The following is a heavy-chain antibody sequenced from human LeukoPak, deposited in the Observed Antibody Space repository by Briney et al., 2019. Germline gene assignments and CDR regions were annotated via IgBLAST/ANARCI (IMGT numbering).Heavy chain of an antibody. CDR2: ISGSGGST. J-gene: IGHJ6*03. CDR3: AKGRARTYYDFWSALGLYMDV. D-gene: IGHD3-3*01. Sequence: QTGGSLRLSCAASGFTFSSYGMSWVRQAPGKGLEWVSTISGSGGSTYYADSVKGRFTISRDNSKNTLYLQMNSLRAEDTAVYYCAKGRARTYYDFWSALGLYMDVWGKGTTVTVSS. V-gene: IGHV3-23*01. CDR1: GFTFSSYG.